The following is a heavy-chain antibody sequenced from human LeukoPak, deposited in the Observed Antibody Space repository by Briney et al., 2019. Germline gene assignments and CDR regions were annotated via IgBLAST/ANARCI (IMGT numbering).Heavy chain of an antibody. Sequence: GGSLRLSCAASGFTVSSNYMNWVRQAPGKGLEWVSVIFSGGSTYYADSVKGRFTISRDNSKNTLYLQMNSLRAEDTAVYYCARAGLSGWYGFDYWGQGTLVTVSS. D-gene: IGHD6-19*01. J-gene: IGHJ4*02. CDR2: IFSGGST. V-gene: IGHV3-66*01. CDR3: ARAGLSGWYGFDY. CDR1: GFTVSSNY.